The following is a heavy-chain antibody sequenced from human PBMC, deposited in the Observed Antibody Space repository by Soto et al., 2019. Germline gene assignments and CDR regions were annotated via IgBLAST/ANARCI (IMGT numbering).Heavy chain of an antibody. V-gene: IGHV3-48*01. CDR3: ARAECTSFYGFRH. J-gene: IGHJ1*01. Sequence: EVQLVESGGGLVQPGGSLRLSCAASGFTFTSYSMNWVRQAPGGGLEWVSYITGSSGTIYADSVKGRFTISRDNAKNSLHLQMSSLRAEDTAVYYCARAECTSFYGFRHWGQGTLVTVSS. CDR2: ITGSSGTI. D-gene: IGHD2-2*01. CDR1: GFTFTSYS.